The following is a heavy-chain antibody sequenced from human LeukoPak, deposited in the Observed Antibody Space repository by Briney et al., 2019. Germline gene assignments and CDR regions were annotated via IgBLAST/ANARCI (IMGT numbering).Heavy chain of an antibody. Sequence: PGWSVRLSCVSCVMTFSTFALTWVRQARGRGLEGVSALSRDGGDTYYADSARGRFTIYRHNAKNLLYVQMEGLRAGYGAVCYCANPTMPVAGTDWIHAFDLWGKGTMVTVSS. V-gene: IGHV3-23*01. CDR3: ANPTMPVAGTDWIHAFDL. CDR2: LSRDGGDT. D-gene: IGHD6-19*01. J-gene: IGHJ3*01. CDR1: VMTFSTFA.